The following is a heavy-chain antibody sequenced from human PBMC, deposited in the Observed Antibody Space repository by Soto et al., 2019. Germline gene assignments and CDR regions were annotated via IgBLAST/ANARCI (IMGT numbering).Heavy chain of an antibody. V-gene: IGHV4-34*02. CDR1: GGPFSNFY. CDR3: ARWTRRVLVARPPAQSLEQ. D-gene: IGHD3-10*01. J-gene: IGHJ4*02. CDR2: INQSGTT. Sequence: QVQLQQWGAGLFKPSETLSLTCAVSGGPFSNFYWTWIRQSPGKGLAWIGEINQSGTTNYRPSLKSRVYMSMDTSKNQFSLRLASVTAAHTGVYYCARWTRRVLVARPPAQSLEQWGPGTRVNVS.